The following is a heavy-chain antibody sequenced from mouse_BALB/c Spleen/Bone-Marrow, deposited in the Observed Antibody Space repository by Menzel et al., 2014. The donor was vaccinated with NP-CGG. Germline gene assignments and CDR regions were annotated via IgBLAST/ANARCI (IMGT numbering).Heavy chain of an antibody. J-gene: IGHJ3*01. Sequence: VQLQQSGGGLVQPGGSPKLSCAASGFDFSRYWMSWVRQAPGKGLQWIGEINPESNTINYSPSLKDKFIISRDNAKNTLYLQMSKVKSEDAALYCCARLGYYGWFAYWGHGTLVTVSA. CDR1: GFDFSRYW. D-gene: IGHD2-3*01. CDR3: ARLGYYGWFAY. CDR2: INPESNTI. V-gene: IGHV4-1*02.